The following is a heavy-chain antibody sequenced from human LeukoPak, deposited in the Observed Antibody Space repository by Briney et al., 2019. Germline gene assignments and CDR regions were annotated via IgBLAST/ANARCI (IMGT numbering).Heavy chain of an antibody. CDR2: ISYSGTS. CDR3: ARGGDSSGYYLEYFDY. D-gene: IGHD3-22*01. CDR1: GGSITTGAYY. V-gene: IGHV4-31*03. Sequence: PSETLSLTCTVSGGSITTGAYYWSWIRQHPGKGLEWIAYISYSGTSDYNASLKSRITMSVDTSKNQFSLKLSSVTAADTAVYYCARGGDSSGYYLEYFDYWGQGTLVTVSS. J-gene: IGHJ4*02.